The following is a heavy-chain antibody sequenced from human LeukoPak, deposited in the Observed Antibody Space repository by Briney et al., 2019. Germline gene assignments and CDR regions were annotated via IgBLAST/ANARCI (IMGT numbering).Heavy chain of an antibody. D-gene: IGHD6-13*01. Sequence: SQTLSLTCAVSGGSISSGGYSWSWIRQPPGKGLEWIGYIYHSGSTYYNPSLKSRVTISVDRSKNQFSLKLTSVTAAGTAVYYCARYSSTWPYWYFDLWGRGTLVTVSS. J-gene: IGHJ2*01. CDR2: IYHSGST. CDR1: GGSISSGGYS. V-gene: IGHV4-30-2*01. CDR3: ARYSSTWPYWYFDL.